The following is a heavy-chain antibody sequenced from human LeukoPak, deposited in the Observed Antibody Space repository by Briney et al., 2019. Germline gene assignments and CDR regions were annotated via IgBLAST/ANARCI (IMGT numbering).Heavy chain of an antibody. CDR2: IDGDGGST. V-gene: IGHV3-74*01. CDR3: VLTILGGSFDY. Sequence: GGSLRLSCAASRFTFSTYWMHWVRQAPGKGLVWVSRIDGDGGSTTYADSVKGRFTISRDNAKNTLYLQMNPLQTGDWIVYYCVLTILGGSFDYWGQGTLVTVSS. CDR1: RFTFSTYW. J-gene: IGHJ4*02. D-gene: IGHD1-26*01.